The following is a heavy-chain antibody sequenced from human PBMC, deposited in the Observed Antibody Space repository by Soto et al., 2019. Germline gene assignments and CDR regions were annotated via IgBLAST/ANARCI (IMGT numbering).Heavy chain of an antibody. D-gene: IGHD6-13*01. CDR3: ARHGSRWASNFDY. Sequence: SETLSLTCTVSGGSISSSSYYWGWTRQPPGKGLEWIGSIYYSGSTYYNPSLKSRVTISVDTSKNQFSLKLSSVTAADTAVYYCARHGSRWASNFDYWGQGTLVTVSS. V-gene: IGHV4-39*01. CDR1: GGSISSSSYY. J-gene: IGHJ4*02. CDR2: IYYSGST.